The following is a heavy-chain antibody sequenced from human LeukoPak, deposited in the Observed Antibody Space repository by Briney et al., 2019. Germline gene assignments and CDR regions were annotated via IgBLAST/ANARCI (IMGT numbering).Heavy chain of an antibody. CDR2: IYPGDTDT. J-gene: IGHJ3*02. D-gene: IGHD3-22*01. Sequence: GESLKISCKGSGYSFTSYWIGWVRQMPGKGLEWMGIIYPGDTDTRYSPSFQGQVTISADKSISTAYLQWSSLKASDTAMYYCATTKYYYDSSGYPTGAFDIWGQGTMVTVSS. CDR3: ATTKYYYDSSGYPTGAFDI. V-gene: IGHV5-51*01. CDR1: GYSFTSYW.